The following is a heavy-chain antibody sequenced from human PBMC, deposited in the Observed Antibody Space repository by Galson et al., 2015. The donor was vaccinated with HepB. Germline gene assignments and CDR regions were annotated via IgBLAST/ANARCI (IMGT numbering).Heavy chain of an antibody. CDR1: GFTFSSYA. Sequence: SLRLSCAASGFTFSSYAMSWVRQAPGKGLEWVSAISGSGGSTYYADSVKGRFTISRDNSKNTLYLQMNSLRAEDTAVYYCAKHPPDYGGTEHWSFDLGGRGAQVTVSS. CDR2: ISGSGGST. J-gene: IGHJ2*01. CDR3: AKHPPDYGGTEHWSFDL. D-gene: IGHD4-23*01. V-gene: IGHV3-23*01.